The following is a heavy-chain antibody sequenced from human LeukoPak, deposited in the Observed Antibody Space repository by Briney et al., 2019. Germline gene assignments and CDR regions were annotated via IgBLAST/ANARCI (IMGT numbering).Heavy chain of an antibody. CDR2: MYYSGGT. D-gene: IGHD2-8*02. CDR3: TRRCNDAYTLYWFDY. Sequence: SETLSLTCTVSGGSINSYYWRWIRQPPGKGLEWIGHMYYSGGTNYNPSLKSRVTISVDTSKNQFSLKLSSVTAADTAVYYCTRRCNDAYTLYWFDYWGQGTLVTVSS. J-gene: IGHJ4*02. V-gene: IGHV4-59*01. CDR1: GGSINSYY.